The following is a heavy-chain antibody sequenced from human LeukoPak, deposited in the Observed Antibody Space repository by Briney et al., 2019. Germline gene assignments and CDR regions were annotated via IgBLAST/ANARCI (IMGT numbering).Heavy chain of an antibody. Sequence: ASVKVSCKASGYTFTGYYMHWVRQAPGQGLEWVGWINPNSGGTNYAQKFQGRVTMTRDTSISTAYMEVSRLTSDDTAVYYCARSGTGTTLYYYYMDVWGTGTTVTVSS. J-gene: IGHJ6*03. V-gene: IGHV1-2*02. CDR1: GYTFTGYY. D-gene: IGHD1-1*01. CDR2: INPNSGGT. CDR3: ARSGTGTTLYYYYMDV.